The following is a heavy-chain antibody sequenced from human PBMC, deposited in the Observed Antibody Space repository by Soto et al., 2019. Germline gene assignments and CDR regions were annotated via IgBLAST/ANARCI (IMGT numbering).Heavy chain of an antibody. CDR1: GYTFTSYD. D-gene: IGHD2-2*01. J-gene: IGHJ6*02. Sequence: ASVKVSCKASGYTFTSYDINWVRQATGQGXEWMGWMNPNRGNTGYAQKCQGRVTMTRNTSISTAYMELSSLRSEDTAVYYCARVCCRSTSCYSIFSYYYYGMDVWGQGTTVTVSS. CDR3: ARVCCRSTSCYSIFSYYYYGMDV. CDR2: MNPNRGNT. V-gene: IGHV1-8*01.